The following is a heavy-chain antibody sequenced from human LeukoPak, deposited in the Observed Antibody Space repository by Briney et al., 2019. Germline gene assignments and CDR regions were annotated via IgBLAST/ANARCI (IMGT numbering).Heavy chain of an antibody. J-gene: IGHJ4*02. Sequence: GGSLRLSCAASGFTFSRHWMSWVRQAPQKGLEWVANIKQDGSERYYVDSVRGRFTISRDNAENSLYLQMDSLRADDTAVYFCARVGSGYDIPHFDYWGQGSLLTVS. CDR3: ARVGSGYDIPHFDY. CDR2: IKQDGSER. CDR1: GFTFSRHW. V-gene: IGHV3-7*01. D-gene: IGHD5-12*01.